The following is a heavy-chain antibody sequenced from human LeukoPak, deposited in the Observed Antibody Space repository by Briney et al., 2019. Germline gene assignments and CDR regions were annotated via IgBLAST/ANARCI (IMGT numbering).Heavy chain of an antibody. J-gene: IGHJ6*03. CDR1: GFTFDDYA. Sequence: PGRSLRLSCAASGFTFDDYAMHWVRQAPGKGLEWVSGISWNSGSIGYADSVKGRFTISRDNARNSLYLQMNSLRAEDTALYYCAKARGYSYYYYYYMDVWGKGTTVTVSS. CDR3: AKARGYSYYYYYYMDV. D-gene: IGHD6-25*01. CDR2: ISWNSGSI. V-gene: IGHV3-9*01.